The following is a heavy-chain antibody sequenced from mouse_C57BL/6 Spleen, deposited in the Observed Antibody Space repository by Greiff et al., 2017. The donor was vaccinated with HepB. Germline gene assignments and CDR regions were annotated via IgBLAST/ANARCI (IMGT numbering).Heavy chain of an antibody. CDR2: IHPSDSDT. CDR3: AIPSLDSSGPVAY. V-gene: IGHV1-74*01. D-gene: IGHD3-2*02. Sequence: VQLQQPGAELVKPGASVKVSCKASGYTFTSYWMHWVKQRPGQGLEWIGRIHPSDSDTNYNQKFKGKATLTVDKSSSTAYMQLSSLTSEDSAVYYCAIPSLDSSGPVAYWGQGTLVTVSA. CDR1: GYTFTSYW. J-gene: IGHJ3*01.